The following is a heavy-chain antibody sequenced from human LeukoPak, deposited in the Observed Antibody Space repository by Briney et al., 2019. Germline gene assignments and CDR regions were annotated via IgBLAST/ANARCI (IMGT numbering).Heavy chain of an antibody. Sequence: GGSLRLSCAASGFTFSSYGMHWVRQAPGKGLEWVAVISYDGSNKYYADSVKGRFTISRDNSKNTLYLQMNSLRAEDTAVYYCARGKNYYDSSGFDYWAREPWSPSPQ. V-gene: IGHV3-30*03. J-gene: IGHJ4*02. CDR3: ARGKNYYDSSGFDY. CDR2: ISYDGSNK. D-gene: IGHD3-22*01. CDR1: GFTFSSYG.